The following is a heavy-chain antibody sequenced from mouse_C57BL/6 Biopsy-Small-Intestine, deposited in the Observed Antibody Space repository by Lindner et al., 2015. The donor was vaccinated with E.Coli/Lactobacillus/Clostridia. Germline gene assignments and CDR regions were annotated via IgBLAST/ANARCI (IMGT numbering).Heavy chain of an antibody. CDR2: ISSGGSYT. CDR1: GFAFSSYG. Sequence: VQLQESGGDLVKPGGSLKLSCAASGFAFSSYGMSWVRQTPDKRLEWVATISSGGSYTYYPDGVKGRFTISRDNAKNTLYLQMSSLKSEDTAMYYCARQGVVATDYAMDYWGQGTSVTVSS. V-gene: IGHV5-6*01. D-gene: IGHD1-1*01. J-gene: IGHJ4*01. CDR3: ARQGVVATDYAMDY.